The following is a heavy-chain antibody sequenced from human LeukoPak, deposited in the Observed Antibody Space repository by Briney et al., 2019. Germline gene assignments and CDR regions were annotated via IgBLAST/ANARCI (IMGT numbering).Heavy chain of an antibody. V-gene: IGHV7-4-1*02. CDR3: ARAYQPLGGLSFPDY. CDR2: INPNTGNP. Sequence: ASVKVSCKASGYTFTTYAMNWVRQAPGQGPEWMGWINPNTGNPTYAQGFTGRFVFFLDTSVNTAYLQISGLKADDSAVYYCARAYQPLGGLSFPDYWGQGTLITVSS. J-gene: IGHJ4*02. CDR1: GYTFTTYA. D-gene: IGHD3-16*02.